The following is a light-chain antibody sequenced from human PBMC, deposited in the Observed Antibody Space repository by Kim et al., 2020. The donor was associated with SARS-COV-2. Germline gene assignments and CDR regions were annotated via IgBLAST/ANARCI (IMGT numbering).Light chain of an antibody. CDR3: QQYGSSPLIT. V-gene: IGKV3-20*01. J-gene: IGKJ5*01. CDR2: GVS. CDR1: QSVANNF. Sequence: EIVLTQSPGTLSLSPGERATLSCRASQSVANNFLAWYQHRPGQAPRLLIYGVSIRAADTPDRFSGSGSGTDFTLTISRLEPEDFAVYYCQQYGSSPLITFGQGTRLEIK.